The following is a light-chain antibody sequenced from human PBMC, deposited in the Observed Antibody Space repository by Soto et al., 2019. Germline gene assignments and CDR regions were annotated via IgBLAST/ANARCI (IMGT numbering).Light chain of an antibody. J-gene: IGKJ1*01. CDR1: QGISSY. CDR2: AAS. V-gene: IGKV1-8*01. CDR3: QQYHSYPQT. Sequence: AIRMTQSPSSLSASTGDRVTITCRASQGISSYLAWYQQKPGKAPKLLIYAASTLQSGVPSRFSGSGSGTDFTLTIRCMQSEDFANYSCQQYHSYPQTFGQGTKVDIK.